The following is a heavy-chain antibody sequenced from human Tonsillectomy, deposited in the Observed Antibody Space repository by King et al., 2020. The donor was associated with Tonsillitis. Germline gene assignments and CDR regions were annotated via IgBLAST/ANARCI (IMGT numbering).Heavy chain of an antibody. CDR3: AGPSSGPYWYFDL. CDR1: GYSFTSYW. D-gene: IGHD6-19*01. V-gene: IGHV5-51*01. CDR2: IYPGDSDT. Sequence: EVQLVESGAEVKKPGESLEISCKGSGYSFTSYWIGWVRQMPGKGLEWMGIIYPGDSDTRYSPSFQGQVTISADKSISTAYLQWNSLKASDTATYYCAGPSSGPYWYFDLWGRGTLVTVSS. J-gene: IGHJ2*01.